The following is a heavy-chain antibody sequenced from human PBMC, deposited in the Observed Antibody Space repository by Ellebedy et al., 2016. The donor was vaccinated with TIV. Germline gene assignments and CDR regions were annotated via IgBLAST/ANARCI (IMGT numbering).Heavy chain of an antibody. D-gene: IGHD5-12*01. CDR3: ARYRAGVVATTNWFDP. Sequence: GSLRLXXSVSGDSVSNSLSYWGWIRQSPGKGLEWIGNIYYSGNTYFNPSLKSRVTISIDTSKNQFSLKVKSVTAADTTLYFCARYRAGVVATTNWFDPWGQGTQVTVSS. J-gene: IGHJ5*02. CDR2: IYYSGNT. V-gene: IGHV4-39*01. CDR1: GDSVSNSLSY.